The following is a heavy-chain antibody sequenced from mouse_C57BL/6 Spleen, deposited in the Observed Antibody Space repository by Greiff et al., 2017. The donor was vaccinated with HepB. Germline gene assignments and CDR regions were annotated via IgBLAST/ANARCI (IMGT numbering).Heavy chain of an antibody. J-gene: IGHJ3*01. D-gene: IGHD3-2*02. CDR3: ARVDSSGYAWFAY. CDR2: IHPNSGST. Sequence: VQLQQPGAELVKPGASVKLSCKASGYTFTSYWMHWVKQRPGQGLEWIGMIHPNSGSTNYNEKFKSKATLTVDKSSSTAYMQLSSLTSEDSAVYYCARVDSSGYAWFAYWGQGTLVTVSA. CDR1: GYTFTSYW. V-gene: IGHV1-64*01.